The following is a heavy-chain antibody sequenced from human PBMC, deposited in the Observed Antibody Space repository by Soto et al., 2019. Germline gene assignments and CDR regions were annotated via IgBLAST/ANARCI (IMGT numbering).Heavy chain of an antibody. Sequence: SETLSLTCTVSGCSISSSSYYWGWIRQPPGKGLEWIGSIYYSGSTYYNPSLKSRVTISVDTSKNQFSLKLSSVTAADTAVYYCGRGGYSYGLAPFDYCGQGTLVTVSS. CDR1: GCSISSSSYY. V-gene: IGHV4-39*01. D-gene: IGHD5-18*01. CDR3: GRGGYSYGLAPFDY. CDR2: IYYSGST. J-gene: IGHJ4*02.